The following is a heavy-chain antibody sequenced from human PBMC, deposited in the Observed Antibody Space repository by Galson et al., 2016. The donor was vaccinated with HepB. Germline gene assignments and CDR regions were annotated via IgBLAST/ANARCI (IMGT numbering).Heavy chain of an antibody. J-gene: IGHJ3*02. V-gene: IGHV2-5*01. CDR3: IHSSDLHHAFDI. Sequence: PALVKPTQTLTLTCTFSGLSLSTTGVDVGWIRQPPGKTLEWLALISGHDDKRYTPSLKSKLTISKDTSKQQVLLTMTNVDPVDTATYYCIHSSDLHHAFDIWGQGTSVIVSS. D-gene: IGHD2-21*02. CDR2: ISGHDDK. CDR1: GLSLSTTGVD.